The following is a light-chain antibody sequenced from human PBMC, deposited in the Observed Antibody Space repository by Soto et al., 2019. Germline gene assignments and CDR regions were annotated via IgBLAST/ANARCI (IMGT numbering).Light chain of an antibody. J-gene: IGKJ4*01. Sequence: DIQMTQSPSSLSASVGDRVTVTCRASQSIRGYLNWYQQKPGEAPKLLIYAASSLHSGVPSRCSGSGSGTDFTLTISSLHPEDFATYSCQQTYRTPLTFGGGTKVEIK. CDR2: AAS. CDR1: QSIRGY. CDR3: QQTYRTPLT. V-gene: IGKV1-39*01.